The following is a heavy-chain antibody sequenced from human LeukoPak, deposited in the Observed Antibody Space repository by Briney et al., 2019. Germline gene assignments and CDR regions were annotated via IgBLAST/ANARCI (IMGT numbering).Heavy chain of an antibody. V-gene: IGHV4-61*02. CDR3: AKALVDTAHDAFDI. D-gene: IGHD5-18*01. Sequence: SETLSLTCTVSGGSISSGSSYWGWVRQPAGKGVEWIGRIYTSGSTNYNLSLKSRVTISVDTSKNQLSLKLSSVTAADTAVYYCAKALVDTAHDAFDIWGQGTMVTLSS. CDR1: GGSISSGSSY. CDR2: IYTSGST. J-gene: IGHJ3*02.